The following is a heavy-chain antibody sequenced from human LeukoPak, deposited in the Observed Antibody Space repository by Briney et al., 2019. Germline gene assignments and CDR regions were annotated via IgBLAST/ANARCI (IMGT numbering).Heavy chain of an antibody. D-gene: IGHD3-22*01. CDR2: IYTSGST. CDR3: ARSKYYYDSSPLDY. V-gene: IGHV4-61*02. J-gene: IGHJ4*02. Sequence: SQTLPLTCTVSGGSISSGSYYWSWIRQPAGKGLEWIGRIYTSGSTNYNPSLKSRVTISVDTSKNQFSLKLSSVTAADTAVYYCARSKYYYDSSPLDYWGQGTLVTVSS. CDR1: GGSISSGSYY.